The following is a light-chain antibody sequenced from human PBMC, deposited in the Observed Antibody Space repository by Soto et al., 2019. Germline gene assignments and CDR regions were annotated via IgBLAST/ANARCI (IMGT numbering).Light chain of an antibody. Sequence: EIVLTQSPGTLSLSPGERATLSCRASQSVRNNYFAWYQQKPGQAPRLLIHDASTRATGIPDRFSGSGSGTDFTRTINRLEPEDFAVYYCQQYGSAPNTFGPGTKVDI. CDR3: QQYGSAPNT. V-gene: IGKV3-20*01. CDR1: QSVRNNY. CDR2: DAS. J-gene: IGKJ3*01.